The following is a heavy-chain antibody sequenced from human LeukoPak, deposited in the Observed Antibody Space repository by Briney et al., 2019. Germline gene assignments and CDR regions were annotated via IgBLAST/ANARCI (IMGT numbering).Heavy chain of an antibody. J-gene: IGHJ3*01. D-gene: IGHD2-2*01. CDR2: ISGSGGST. V-gene: IGHV3-23*01. CDR1: GFTFCSYA. CDR3: AQDISAPVPL. Sequence: PGGSLRLSCAVSGFTFCSYAMSWVRQAPGKRLEWVSAISGSGGSTYYADSVKGRFTISRDNSKNTLYLQMNSLRAEDTAVYYCAQDISAPVPLWRRGTVVTVSS.